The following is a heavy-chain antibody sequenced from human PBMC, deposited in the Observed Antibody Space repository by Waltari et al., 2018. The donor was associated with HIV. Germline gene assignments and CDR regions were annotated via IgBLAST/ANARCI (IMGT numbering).Heavy chain of an antibody. CDR1: GFPFSSYE. V-gene: IGHV3-48*03. J-gene: IGHJ4*02. Sequence: EVQLVESGGGLVQPGGHLRLPVAASGFPFSSYEMTWVRQAPGKGLEWVSYIFSSGSTIYYADSVKGRFTISRDNAKNSLYLQMNSLRAEDTAVYYCARDGPGYFDYWGQGTLVTVSS. CDR3: ARDGPGYFDY. CDR2: IFSSGSTI.